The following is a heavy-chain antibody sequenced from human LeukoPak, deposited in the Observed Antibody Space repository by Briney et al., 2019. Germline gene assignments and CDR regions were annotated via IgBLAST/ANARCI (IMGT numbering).Heavy chain of an antibody. CDR2: ISSSGSTT. CDR3: ARLRGNYDLF. V-gene: IGHV3-48*03. D-gene: IGHD3-9*01. CDR1: GFTFSSYE. Sequence: PGGSLRLSCAASGFTFSSYEMNWVRQAPGKGLGWVSCISSSGSTTYYADSVKGRFTISRDNAKNSLYLQMNSLRAEDTAVYYCARLRGNYDLFWGQGTLVTVSS. J-gene: IGHJ4*02.